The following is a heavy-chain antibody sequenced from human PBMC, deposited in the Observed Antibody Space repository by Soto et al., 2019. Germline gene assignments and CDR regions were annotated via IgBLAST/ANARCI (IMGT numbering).Heavy chain of an antibody. D-gene: IGHD4-17*01. CDR3: ARQTPGTYGGYLDS. J-gene: IGHJ4*02. CDR2: IHYSGST. V-gene: IGHV4-59*08. Sequence: KTSETLSLTXSVSGGSINNYYWSWIRQPPGKGLEWIAYIHYSGSTKYNPSLQSRATISVDTSKNQLSLKLNSVTADDTAVYFCARQTPGTYGGYLDSWGQGTLVTVSS. CDR1: GGSINNYY.